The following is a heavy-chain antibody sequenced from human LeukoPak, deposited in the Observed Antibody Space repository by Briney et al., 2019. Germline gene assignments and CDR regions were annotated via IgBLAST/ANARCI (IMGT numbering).Heavy chain of an antibody. J-gene: IGHJ4*02. CDR3: ARGVWIGEGM. D-gene: IGHD3-10*01. CDR1: GFXVSSNY. Sequence: GGSLRLSCAASGFXVSSNYMSWVRQAPGEGLEWVSVIYSGDSTYYADSVKGRFTISRDNTKNTLYLQMNSLRAEDTAVYYCARGVWIGEGMGGQGTLVTVSS. V-gene: IGHV3-53*01. CDR2: IYSGDST.